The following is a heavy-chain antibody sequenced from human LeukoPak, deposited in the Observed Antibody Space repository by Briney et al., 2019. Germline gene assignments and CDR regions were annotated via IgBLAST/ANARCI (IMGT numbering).Heavy chain of an antibody. CDR2: INPNSGGT. J-gene: IGHJ4*02. CDR3: GYSSSSPPQFDY. CDR1: GYTFTGYY. D-gene: IGHD6-6*01. Sequence: ASVKVSCKASGYTFTGYYMHWVRQAPGQGLDWMGWINPNSGGTNYAQKFQGRVTMTRDTSISTAYMELSRLRSDDTAVYYCGYSSSSPPQFDYWGQGTLVTVSS. V-gene: IGHV1-2*02.